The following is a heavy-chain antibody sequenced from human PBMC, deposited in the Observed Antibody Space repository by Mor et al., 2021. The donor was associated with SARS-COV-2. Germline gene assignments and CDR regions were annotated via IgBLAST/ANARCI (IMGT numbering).Heavy chain of an antibody. V-gene: IGHV3-30*01. Sequence: VAVISYDGSNKYHAESVKGRFTISRDNSNNTLFLQMNSLRPEDTAVYYCAIQTVAAAGDLGFDPWGQGTLVTVSS. D-gene: IGHD6-13*01. CDR2: ISYDGSNK. J-gene: IGHJ5*02. CDR3: AIQTVAAAGDLGFDP.